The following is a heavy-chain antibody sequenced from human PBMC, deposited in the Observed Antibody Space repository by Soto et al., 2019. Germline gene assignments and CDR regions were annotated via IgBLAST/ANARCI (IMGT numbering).Heavy chain of an antibody. CDR1: GGSISGSY. J-gene: IGHJ1*01. CDR3: ARSVAVPGANIDG. D-gene: IGHD6-13*01. V-gene: IGHV4-59*01. CDR2: VYYTGST. Sequence: LSLPCSVSGGSISGSYWSWIRQSPGKGLEWLGYVYYTGSTNYSPSLRSRVSISVDTSKNEFSLRLSSVTAADTAVYFCARSVAVPGANIDGRGQGTQVTV.